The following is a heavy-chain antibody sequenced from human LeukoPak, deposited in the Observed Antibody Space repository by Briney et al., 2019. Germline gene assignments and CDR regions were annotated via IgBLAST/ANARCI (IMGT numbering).Heavy chain of an antibody. J-gene: IGHJ6*03. Sequence: GRSLRLSCAASGFTFSSYGMHWVRQAPGKGLEWVAVISYDGSNKYYADSVKGRFTISRDNSKNTLYLQMNSLRAEDTAVYYCEKSSSDSSGYYYYYYYMDVWGKGTTVTVSS. V-gene: IGHV3-30*18. D-gene: IGHD3-22*01. CDR1: GFTFSSYG. CDR2: ISYDGSNK. CDR3: EKSSSDSSGYYYYYYYMDV.